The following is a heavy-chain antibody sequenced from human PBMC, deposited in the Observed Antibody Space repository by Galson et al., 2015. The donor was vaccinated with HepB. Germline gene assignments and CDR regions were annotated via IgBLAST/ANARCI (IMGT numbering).Heavy chain of an antibody. CDR1: GLTFNTYT. CDR2: ISTSDDSV. J-gene: IGHJ5*02. D-gene: IGHD4-23*01. CDR3: ARGHGGISAT. V-gene: IGHV3-48*04. Sequence: SLRLSCAASGLTFNTYTVTWVRQALGKGLEWLSCISTSDDSVYYADSVKGRFRISIDNSKSSVYLQMSSLRVEDTAVYFCARGHGGISATWGQGTLVTVSS.